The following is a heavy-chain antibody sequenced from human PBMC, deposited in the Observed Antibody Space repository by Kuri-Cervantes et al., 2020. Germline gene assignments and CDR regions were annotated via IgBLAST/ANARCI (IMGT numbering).Heavy chain of an antibody. V-gene: IGHV1-2*04. CDR3: ARSWAAAGTFVFDY. J-gene: IGHJ4*02. CDR1: GYTFTGYY. Sequence: ASVKVSCKASGYTFTGYYMHWVRQAPGQGLEWMGWINPNSGGTNYAQKFQGWVTMTRDTSISTAYMELSRLRSDDTAVYYCARSWAAAGTFVFDYWGQGTLVTVSS. CDR2: INPNSGGT. D-gene: IGHD6-13*01.